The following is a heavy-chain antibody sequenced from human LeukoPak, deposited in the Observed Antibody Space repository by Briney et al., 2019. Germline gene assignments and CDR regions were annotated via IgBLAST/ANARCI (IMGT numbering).Heavy chain of an antibody. D-gene: IGHD3-22*01. CDR1: GGSISSYY. CDR2: IYYSGST. V-gene: IGHV4-59*01. J-gene: IGHJ4*02. Sequence: NPSETLSLTCTVSGGSISSYYWSWIRQPPGKGLECIGHIYYSGSTNYNPSLKSRVTISVDTSKNQFSLKLSSVTAADTAVYYCARRTYFYDSSGYYFDYWGQGTLVTVSS. CDR3: ARRTYFYDSSGYYFDY.